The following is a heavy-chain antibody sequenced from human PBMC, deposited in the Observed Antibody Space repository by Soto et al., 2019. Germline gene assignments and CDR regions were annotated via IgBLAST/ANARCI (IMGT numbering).Heavy chain of an antibody. V-gene: IGHV3-23*01. D-gene: IGHD6-19*01. Sequence: GGSLRLSCAASGFTFSSYAMSWVRQAPGKGLGWVSAISGSGGSTYYADSVKGRFTISRDNSKNTLYLQMNSLRAEDTAVYYCAKDLRSSGWYGDWFDPWGQGTLVTVSS. CDR3: AKDLRSSGWYGDWFDP. CDR2: ISGSGGST. CDR1: GFTFSSYA. J-gene: IGHJ5*02.